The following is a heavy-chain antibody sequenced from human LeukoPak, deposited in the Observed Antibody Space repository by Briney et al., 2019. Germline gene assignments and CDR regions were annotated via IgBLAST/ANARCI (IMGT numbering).Heavy chain of an antibody. CDR1: GFSFSSYW. Sequence: GGSLRLSCAASGFSFSSYWMSWVRQAPGKGLEWVANIKQGGNEKYYVDSVKGRFTISRDNAKSSLYLQMNSLRAEDTAVYYCARVSRYCSSTSCQDNDYWGQGTLVTVSS. CDR3: ARVSRYCSSTSCQDNDY. J-gene: IGHJ4*02. V-gene: IGHV3-7*01. D-gene: IGHD2-2*01. CDR2: IKQGGNEK.